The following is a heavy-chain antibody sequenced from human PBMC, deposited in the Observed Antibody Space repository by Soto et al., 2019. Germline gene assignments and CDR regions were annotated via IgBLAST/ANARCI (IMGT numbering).Heavy chain of an antibody. CDR3: ERSRIAVAGPPRL. D-gene: IGHD6-19*01. CDR1: GYTFTSYD. CDR2: MNPNSGNT. Sequence: ASVKVSFKASGYTFTSYDINWVRQATGQGLEWMGWMNPNSGNTGYAQKFQGRVTMTRNTSISTAYMELSSLRSEDTAVYYCERSRIAVAGPPRLWGQGTLVTVSS. V-gene: IGHV1-8*01. J-gene: IGHJ4*02.